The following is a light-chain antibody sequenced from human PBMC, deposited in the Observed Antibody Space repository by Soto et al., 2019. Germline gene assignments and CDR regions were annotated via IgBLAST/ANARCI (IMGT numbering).Light chain of an antibody. V-gene: IGKV3-20*01. CDR2: GAS. CDR1: QSVSSSY. J-gene: IGKJ2*01. CDR3: QQYGSSPLMYT. Sequence: EIVLTQSPGTLSLSPGERATLSCRASQSVSSSYLAWYQQKPGQAPRLLIYGASSRATGIPDRFSGSGSGTDFTLTISRLEPEDFAVYYCQQYGSSPLMYTFGQGTKLENK.